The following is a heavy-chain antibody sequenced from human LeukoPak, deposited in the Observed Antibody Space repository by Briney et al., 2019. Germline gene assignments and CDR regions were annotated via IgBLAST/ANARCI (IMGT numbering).Heavy chain of an antibody. D-gene: IGHD6-13*01. CDR2: MNPNSGNT. V-gene: IGHV1-8*01. J-gene: IGHJ4*02. Sequence: ASVKVSCKASGCTLSSYDINWVRQATGQGLEWMGWMNPNSGNTGYAQKFQGRVSMASNTSISTAYMELSSLRSEDTAVYYCTRGLRREQQLLRAFDDWGQGTLVTVSS. CDR1: GCTLSSYD. CDR3: TRGLRREQQLLRAFDD.